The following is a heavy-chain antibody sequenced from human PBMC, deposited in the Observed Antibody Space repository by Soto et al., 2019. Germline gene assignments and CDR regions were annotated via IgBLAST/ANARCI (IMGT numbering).Heavy chain of an antibody. CDR2: IYPGDSDT. D-gene: IGHD3-10*01. CDR1: GYTFSSNW. Sequence: PGESLKISCQTSGYTFSSNWIGWVRQMPGKGLEWMGIIYPGDSDTRYSPSFQGQVTISADKSISTAYLQWSSLKASDTAMYYCARLDGSDTMVRGVILYWGQGTLVTVSS. V-gene: IGHV5-51*01. CDR3: ARLDGSDTMVRGVILY. J-gene: IGHJ4*02.